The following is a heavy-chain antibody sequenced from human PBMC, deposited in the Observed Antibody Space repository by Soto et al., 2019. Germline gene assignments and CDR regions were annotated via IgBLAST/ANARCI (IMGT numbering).Heavy chain of an antibody. V-gene: IGHV3-23*01. D-gene: IGHD3-22*01. Sequence: PGGSLRLSCAASGFSISNAWMHWVRQAPGKGLEWVSAISGSGGSTYYADSVKGRFTISRDNSKNALYLQMNSLRAEDTATYFCATAYYDSRGFQDRWGQGTLVTVSS. CDR2: ISGSGGST. J-gene: IGHJ5*02. CDR3: ATAYYDSRGFQDR. CDR1: GFSISNAW.